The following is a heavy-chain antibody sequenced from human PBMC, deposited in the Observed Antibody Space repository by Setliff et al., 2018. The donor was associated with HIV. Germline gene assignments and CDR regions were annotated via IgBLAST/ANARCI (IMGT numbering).Heavy chain of an antibody. Sequence: GASVKVSCKAAGGTFSSYAISWVRQAPGQGLEWMGGISPILGTANYAQKFQGRVTITADESTSTAYMELNSLRSEDTAVYYCAGPPSGWLQLEDAFDIWGQGTMVTVSS. CDR3: AGPPSGWLQLEDAFDI. J-gene: IGHJ3*02. CDR1: GGTFSSYA. V-gene: IGHV1-69*13. CDR2: ISPILGTA. D-gene: IGHD5-12*01.